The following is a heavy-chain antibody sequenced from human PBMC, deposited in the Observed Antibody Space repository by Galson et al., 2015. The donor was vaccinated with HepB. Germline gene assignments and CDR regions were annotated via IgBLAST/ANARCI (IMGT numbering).Heavy chain of an antibody. J-gene: IGHJ4*02. CDR3: ARDPTIRGVYYFDY. D-gene: IGHD5-24*01. CDR1: GYTFTSYA. V-gene: IGHV1-3*01. CDR2: INAGNGNT. Sequence: SVKVSCKASGYTFTSYAMHWVRQAPGQRLEWMGWINAGNGNTKYSQKFQGRVTITRDTSASTAYMELSSLRSEDTAVYYCARDPTIRGVYYFDYWGQGTLVTVSS.